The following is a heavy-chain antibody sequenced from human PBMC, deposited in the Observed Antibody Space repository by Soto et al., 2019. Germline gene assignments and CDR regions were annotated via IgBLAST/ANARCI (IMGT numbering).Heavy chain of an antibody. D-gene: IGHD6-13*01. V-gene: IGHV4-39*01. J-gene: IGHJ6*03. CDR2: IYYSGST. CDR1: GGSISSSSYY. Sequence: QLQLQESGPGLVKPSETLSLTCTVSGGSISSSSYYWGWIRQPPGKGLEWIGSIYYSGSTYSNPSLKSRVTISVDTSKNQFSLKLSSVTAADTAVYYCARAGGSIAAAGTSYYYYYMDVCGKGTTVTVSS. CDR3: ARAGGSIAAAGTSYYYYYMDV.